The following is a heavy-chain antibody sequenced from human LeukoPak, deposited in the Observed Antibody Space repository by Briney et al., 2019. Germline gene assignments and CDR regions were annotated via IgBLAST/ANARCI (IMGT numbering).Heavy chain of an antibody. D-gene: IGHD6-6*01. Sequence: ASVKVSCKASGYTFSSYGISWVRQAPGQGLEWMGWISPYNGNTEYGQKVQGRVIMTTDRPTTTASMELTSLRSDDTAMYYCATIWDSSSSVDYWGQGTLVTVSS. CDR2: ISPYNGNT. CDR3: ATIWDSSSSVDY. J-gene: IGHJ4*02. V-gene: IGHV1-18*01. CDR1: GYTFSSYG.